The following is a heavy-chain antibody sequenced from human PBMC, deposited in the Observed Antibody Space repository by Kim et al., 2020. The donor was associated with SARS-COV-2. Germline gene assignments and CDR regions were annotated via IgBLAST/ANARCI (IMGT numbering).Heavy chain of an antibody. CDR3: ARGDYYGSGSYEYYYYYGMDV. Sequence: LETLSLTCTVSGGSISSYYWSWIRQPPGKGLEWIGYIYYSGSTNYNPSLKSRVTISVDTSKNQFSLKLSSVTAADTAVYYCARGDYYGSGSYEYYYYYGMDVWGQGTTVTVSS. J-gene: IGHJ6*02. CDR1: GGSISSYY. V-gene: IGHV4-59*13. CDR2: IYYSGST. D-gene: IGHD3-10*01.